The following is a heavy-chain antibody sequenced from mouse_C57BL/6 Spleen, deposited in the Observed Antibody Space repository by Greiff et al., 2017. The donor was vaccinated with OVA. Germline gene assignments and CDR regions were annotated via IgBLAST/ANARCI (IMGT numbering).Heavy chain of an antibody. D-gene: IGHD2-3*01. Sequence: QVQLQQPGAELVMPGASVKLSCKASGYTFTSYWMHWVKQRPGQGLEWIGEIDPSDSYTNYNQKFKGKSTLTVDKSSSTAYMQLSSLTSEDSAVYYCARRLLEDAMDYWGQGTSVTVSS. CDR2: IDPSDSYT. J-gene: IGHJ4*01. CDR1: GYTFTSYW. CDR3: ARRLLEDAMDY. V-gene: IGHV1-69*01.